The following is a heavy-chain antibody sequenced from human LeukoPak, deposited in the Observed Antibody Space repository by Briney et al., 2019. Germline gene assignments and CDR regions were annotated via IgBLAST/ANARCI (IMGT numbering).Heavy chain of an antibody. D-gene: IGHD1-26*01. CDR1: GYTFTSYG. CDR2: ISAYNGNT. Sequence: GASVKVSCKASGYTFTSYGISWVRQAPGQGLEWMGWISAYNGNTNYAQKLQGRVTMTTDTSTSTAHMELRSLRSDDTAVYYCARVRPYSGGYPDDYWGQGTLVTVSS. V-gene: IGHV1-18*01. J-gene: IGHJ4*02. CDR3: ARVRPYSGGYPDDY.